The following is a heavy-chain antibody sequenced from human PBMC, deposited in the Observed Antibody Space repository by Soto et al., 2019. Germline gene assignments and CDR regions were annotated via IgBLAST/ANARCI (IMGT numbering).Heavy chain of an antibody. Sequence: GGSLRLSCAASGFTFSSYAMSWVRQAPGKGLEWVSGISDSGGRTYYADSVKGRFTISRDNSKNTLYLQMNSLRAEDTAVYYCAKDDAIFGEVMDFQHWGQGTLVTVSS. CDR3: AKDDAIFGEVMDFQH. J-gene: IGHJ1*01. CDR2: ISDSGGRT. CDR1: GFTFSSYA. V-gene: IGHV3-23*01. D-gene: IGHD3-3*01.